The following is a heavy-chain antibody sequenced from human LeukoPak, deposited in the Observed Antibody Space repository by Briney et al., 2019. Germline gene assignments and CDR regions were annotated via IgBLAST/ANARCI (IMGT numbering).Heavy chain of an antibody. CDR3: ARGPRWLQDYFNY. J-gene: IGHJ4*02. Sequence: SETLSLTCTVSGGSISSSTYYWGWIRQPPGKGLEWIGSIYYSGSTYYNPFLKSRVTISVDTSKNQFSLKLSSVTAADTAVYYCARGPRWLQDYFNYWGQGTLVTVSS. CDR2: IYYSGST. V-gene: IGHV4-39*07. D-gene: IGHD5-24*01. CDR1: GGSISSSTYY.